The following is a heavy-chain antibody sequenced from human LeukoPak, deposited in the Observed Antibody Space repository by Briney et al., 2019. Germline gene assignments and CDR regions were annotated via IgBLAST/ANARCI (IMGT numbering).Heavy chain of an antibody. J-gene: IGHJ2*01. Sequence: PSETLSLTCTVSGGSVSSGSYYWSWIRQPPGRGLGWIGYIYYSGSTNYNPSLKSRVTISVDTSKNLFSLKLSSVTAADTAVYYCARGRYLSGSYFQEAWYFDLWGRGTLVTVSS. CDR3: ARGRYLSGSYFQEAWYFDL. CDR1: GGSVSSGSYY. V-gene: IGHV4-61*01. CDR2: IYYSGST. D-gene: IGHD1-26*01.